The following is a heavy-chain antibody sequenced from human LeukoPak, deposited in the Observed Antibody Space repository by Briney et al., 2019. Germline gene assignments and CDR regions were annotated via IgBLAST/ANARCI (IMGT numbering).Heavy chain of an antibody. V-gene: IGHV4-30-4*01. CDR3: ARDRGMITFGGVIRNWFDP. J-gene: IGHJ5*02. CDR1: GGSISSGDYY. CDR2: IYYSGST. Sequence: SQTLSLTCTVSGGSISSGDYYWSWIRQPPGKGVEWIGYIYYSGSTYYNPSLKSRVTISVDTSKNQFSLKLSSVTAADTAVYYCARDRGMITFGGVIRNWFDPWGQGTLVTVSS. D-gene: IGHD3-16*02.